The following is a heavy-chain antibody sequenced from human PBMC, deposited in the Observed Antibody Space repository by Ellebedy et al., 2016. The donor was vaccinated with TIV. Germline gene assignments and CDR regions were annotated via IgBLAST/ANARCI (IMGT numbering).Heavy chain of an antibody. J-gene: IGHJ3*02. Sequence: ASVKVSCKASGYTFTGYYMHWVRQAPGQGLEWMGWINPNSGGTKSVQKFQGRVTMTRDTSISTAYMELSRLRSDDTAVYYCARGHRFDAFDIWGQGTMVTVSS. V-gene: IGHV1-2*02. CDR1: GYTFTGYY. CDR3: ARGHRFDAFDI. CDR2: INPNSGGT.